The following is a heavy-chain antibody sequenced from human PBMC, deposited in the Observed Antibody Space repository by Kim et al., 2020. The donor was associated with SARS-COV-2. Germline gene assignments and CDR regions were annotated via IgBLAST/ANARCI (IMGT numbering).Heavy chain of an antibody. D-gene: IGHD2-15*01. CDR1: GFSFSDFA. Sequence: GGSLRLSCAASGFSFSDFAMHWVRQAPGKGLEWVAYIWYDGSNGFYEDSVNGRFIISRDNSKNTLYLEMNSLRAEDTALXXXAKAGDYCRSGVCSSLTRGVDIXXQGXXVTVSS. V-gene: IGHV3-30*02. J-gene: IGHJ3*02. CDR2: IWYDGSNG. CDR3: AKAGDYCRSGVCSSLTRGVDI.